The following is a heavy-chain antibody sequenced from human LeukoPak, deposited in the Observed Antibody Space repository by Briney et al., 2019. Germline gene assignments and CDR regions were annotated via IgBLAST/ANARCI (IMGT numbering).Heavy chain of an antibody. V-gene: IGHV3-11*01. D-gene: IGHD6-13*01. CDR2: ISSSGNTI. J-gene: IGHJ4*02. CDR3: ARDLIAAAFDY. CDR1: GFTFSDYY. Sequence: PGGSLRLSCAASGFTFSDYYMDWIRQAPGKGLEWVSYISSSGNTIYYADSVKGRFTISRDNAKNSLYLQMNSLRAEDTAVYYCARDLIAAAFDYWGQGTLVTVSS.